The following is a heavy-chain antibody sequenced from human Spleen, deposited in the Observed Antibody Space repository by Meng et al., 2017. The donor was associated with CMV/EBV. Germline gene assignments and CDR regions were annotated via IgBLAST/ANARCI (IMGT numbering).Heavy chain of an antibody. D-gene: IGHD3-3*01. CDR1: GFTFSSYW. V-gene: IGHV3-74*01. Sequence: GESLKISCAASGFTFSSYWMHWVRQGPGKRLVWVSRISGDGTTTTYADSVKGRFTISRDNAKNTLYLQMNSLRDEDTAMYYCARVNYDFWNGPYYFDNWGQGTLVTVSS. CDR2: ISGDGTTT. CDR3: ARVNYDFWNGPYYFDN. J-gene: IGHJ4*02.